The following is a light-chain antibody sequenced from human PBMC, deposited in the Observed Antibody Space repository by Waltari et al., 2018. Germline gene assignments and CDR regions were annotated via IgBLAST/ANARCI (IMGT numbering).Light chain of an antibody. CDR1: PTYANYP. Sequence: QLVVPQPPSASPSLGASVKLTCTPTPTYANYPISWLLQQPEKGPRYLMKVNSDGSHSKGDGIPDRFSGSSSGSERYLTISSLQSEDEADYYCQTWGTGIWVFGGGTKLTVL. V-gene: IGLV4-69*01. CDR3: QTWGTGIWV. J-gene: IGLJ3*02. CDR2: VNSDGSH.